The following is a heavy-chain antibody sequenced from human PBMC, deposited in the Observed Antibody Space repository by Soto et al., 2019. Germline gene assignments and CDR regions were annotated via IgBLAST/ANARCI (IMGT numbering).Heavy chain of an antibody. CDR2: INPNSGGT. CDR1: GYTFTGYY. Sequence: ASVKVSCKASGYTFTGYYMHWVRRAPGQGLEWMGWINPNSGGTNYAQKFQGWVTMTRDTSISTAYMELIRLRSDDTAVYYCARAHNSANSFDIWVQGTMVTVSS. V-gene: IGHV1-2*04. D-gene: IGHD1-1*01. CDR3: ARAHNSANSFDI. J-gene: IGHJ3*02.